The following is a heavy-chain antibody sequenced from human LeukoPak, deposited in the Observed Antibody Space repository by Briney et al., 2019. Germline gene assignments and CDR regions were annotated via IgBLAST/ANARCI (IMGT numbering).Heavy chain of an antibody. J-gene: IGHJ4*02. V-gene: IGHV1-46*01. D-gene: IGHD3-10*01. CDR2: INPSGGST. Sequence: ASVKVSCKGSGYAFTSYYMHWVRQAPGQGLEWMGIINPSGGSTSYAQKFQGRVTMTRDTSTSTVYMELSSLRSEDTAVYYCARGSYGSGSYLVKDGDYWGQGTLVTVSS. CDR3: ARGSYGSGSYLVKDGDY. CDR1: GYAFTSYY.